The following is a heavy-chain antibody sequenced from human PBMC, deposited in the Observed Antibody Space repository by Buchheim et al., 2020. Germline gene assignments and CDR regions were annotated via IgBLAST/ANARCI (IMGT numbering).Heavy chain of an antibody. CDR3: ARGSGNSWHILH. CDR1: GGSISSDY. J-gene: IGHJ1*01. V-gene: IGHV4-59*01. Sequence: QVQLQESGPGQVKPSETLSLTCTVSGGSISSDYWSWIRQSPGKGLEWIGCIFYSGNTHYNPSLKSRVTISSDKSKNQFSLKLNSVTAADTAVYYCARGSGNSWHILHWGQGTL. D-gene: IGHD6-13*01. CDR2: IFYSGNT.